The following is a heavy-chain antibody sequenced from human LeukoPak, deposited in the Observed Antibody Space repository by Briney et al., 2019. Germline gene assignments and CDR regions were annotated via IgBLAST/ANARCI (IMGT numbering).Heavy chain of an antibody. D-gene: IGHD5-24*01. CDR1: GFTFSDYY. Sequence: GGSLRLSCAASGFTFSDYYMSWIRQAPGKGLGWVSYISSSSSYTNYADSVKGRFTISRDNAKNSLYLQMNSLRAEDTAVHYCARNRDGYLPFDYWGQGTLVTVSS. CDR3: ARNRDGYLPFDY. V-gene: IGHV3-11*06. J-gene: IGHJ4*02. CDR2: ISSSSSYT.